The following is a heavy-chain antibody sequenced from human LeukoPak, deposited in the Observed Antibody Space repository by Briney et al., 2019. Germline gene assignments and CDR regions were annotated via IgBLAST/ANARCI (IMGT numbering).Heavy chain of an antibody. CDR2: INHSGST. Sequence: SSETLSLTCAVYGGSFSGYYWSWIRQPPGKGLEWIGEINHSGSTNYNPSLKSRVTISVDTSKNQFSLKLSSVTAADTAVYYCARDHYDFWSGSRASYYFDYWGQGTLVTVSS. V-gene: IGHV4-34*01. CDR1: GGSFSGYY. D-gene: IGHD3-3*01. CDR3: ARDHYDFWSGSRASYYFDY. J-gene: IGHJ4*02.